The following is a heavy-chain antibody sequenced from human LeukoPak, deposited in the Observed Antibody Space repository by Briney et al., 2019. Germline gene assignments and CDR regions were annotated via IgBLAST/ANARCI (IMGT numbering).Heavy chain of an antibody. J-gene: IGHJ6*03. V-gene: IGHV4-59*01. CDR2: IYYSGRT. D-gene: IGHD3-10*01. CDR1: AGSISSYY. Sequence: SETLSLTCTVSAGSISSYYWSWIRQPPGKGLEWIGYIYYSGRTNYNPSLKSRVTISVYTSKNQFSLKLSSVTAADTAVYYCARYYYGSGSYYNVYYYYYMDVWGKGTTVTISS. CDR3: ARYYYGSGSYYNVYYYYYMDV.